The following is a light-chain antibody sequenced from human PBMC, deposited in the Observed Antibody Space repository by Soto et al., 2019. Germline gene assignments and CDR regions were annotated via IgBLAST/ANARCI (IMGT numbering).Light chain of an antibody. Sequence: EIVMTQSPATLSVSPGERATLSCRASQSVSRHLAWYQQRPGQAPRLLIYDASTRATGIPARFSGSGSGTEFTLTISILQSEDFAVYYCQHYNDWRSLTFGGGTKVEI. CDR3: QHYNDWRSLT. CDR2: DAS. CDR1: QSVSRH. V-gene: IGKV3-15*01. J-gene: IGKJ4*01.